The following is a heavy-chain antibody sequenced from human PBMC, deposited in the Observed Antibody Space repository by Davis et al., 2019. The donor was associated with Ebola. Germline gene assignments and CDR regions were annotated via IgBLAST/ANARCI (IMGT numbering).Heavy chain of an antibody. D-gene: IGHD4-23*01. V-gene: IGHV4-59*01. J-gene: IGHJ3*02. CDR3: ARNSDYGGNDVFDI. CDR2: IYYSGST. CDR1: GGSISSYY. Sequence: SETLSLTCTVSGGSISSYYWSWIRQPPGKGLEWIGYIYYSGSTNYNPSLKSRVTMSIDTSKKQFSLKVNSVTPADTAVYYCARNSDYGGNDVFDIWGQGTMVTVSS.